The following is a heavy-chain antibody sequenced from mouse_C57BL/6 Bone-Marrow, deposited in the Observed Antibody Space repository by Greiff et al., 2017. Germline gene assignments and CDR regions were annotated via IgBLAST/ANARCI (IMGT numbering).Heavy chain of an antibody. V-gene: IGHV5-4*01. J-gene: IGHJ3*01. D-gene: IGHD2-3*01. CDR2: ISDGGSYT. CDR3: ARDGYYVGFAY. CDR1: GFTFSSYA. Sequence: EVKLQESGGGLVKPGGSLKLSCAASGFTFSSYAMSWVRQTPEKRLEWVATISDGGSYTYYPANVKGRCTISRDNAKNNLYLQMSHLKSEDTAMYYCARDGYYVGFAYWGQGTLVTVSA.